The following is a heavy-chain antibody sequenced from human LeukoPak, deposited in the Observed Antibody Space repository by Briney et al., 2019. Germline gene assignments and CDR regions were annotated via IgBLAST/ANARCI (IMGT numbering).Heavy chain of an antibody. CDR1: GGSISSYY. D-gene: IGHD1-26*01. V-gene: IGHV4-59*08. CDR3: ARLLGRKDY. CDR2: IYYSGST. J-gene: IGHJ4*02. Sequence: SETLSLTCTVSGGSISSYYWSWLRQPPGKGLEWIGYIYYSGSTNYNPSLKSRVTISVDTSKNQFSLKLSSVTAADTAVYYCARLLGRKDYWGQGTLVTVSS.